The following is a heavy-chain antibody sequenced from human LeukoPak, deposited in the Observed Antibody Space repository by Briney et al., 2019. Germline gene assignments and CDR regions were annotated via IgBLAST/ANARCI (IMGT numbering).Heavy chain of an antibody. V-gene: IGHV4-59*01. CDR1: GGSISGWY. CDR2: IYGSGNT. D-gene: IGHD6-19*01. CDR3: ARETSLAGFASGLGFNY. Sequence: PETLSLTCTVSGGSISGWYWSWIRQPPGKGLEWIGYIYGSGNTNYNSSLKSRVTMSIDTSKNQFSLKLTSVTAADTATYCARETSLAGFASGLGFNYWGQGILVTVSS. J-gene: IGHJ4*02.